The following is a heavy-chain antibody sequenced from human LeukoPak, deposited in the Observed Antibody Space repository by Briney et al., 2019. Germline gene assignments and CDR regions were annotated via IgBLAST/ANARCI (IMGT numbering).Heavy chain of an antibody. CDR3: AKDLHEIAADY. CDR1: GFTFSSFW. Sequence: GGSLRLSCEASGFTFSSFWMHWVGQAPGKGLVWVARIKGDGITTNYADPAKGRFTVSRDNAKNTVYLQMNSLRAEDTAVYYCAKDLHEIAADYWGQGTLVTVAS. J-gene: IGHJ4*02. CDR2: IKGDGITT. V-gene: IGHV3-74*01. D-gene: IGHD2-21*01.